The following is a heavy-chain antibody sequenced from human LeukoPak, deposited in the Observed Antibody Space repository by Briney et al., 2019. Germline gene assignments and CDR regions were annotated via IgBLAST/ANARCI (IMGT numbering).Heavy chain of an antibody. Sequence: ASVKVSCKASRYTFTSYGISSVRQAPGQGLEWMGWISAYNGNTNYAQKLQGRVTMTTDTSTSTAYMELRSLRSDDTAVYYCARGGVGIQLWLLNYWGQGTLVTVSS. CDR1: RYTFTSYG. CDR3: ARGGVGIQLWLLNY. V-gene: IGHV1-18*01. D-gene: IGHD5-18*01. J-gene: IGHJ4*02. CDR2: ISAYNGNT.